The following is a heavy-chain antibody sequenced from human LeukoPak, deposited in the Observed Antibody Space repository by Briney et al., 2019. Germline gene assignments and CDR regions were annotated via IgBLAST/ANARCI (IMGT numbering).Heavy chain of an antibody. J-gene: IGHJ4*02. CDR3: ARLRNYYGSGSYYNSIDY. CDR2: IYARGST. D-gene: IGHD3-10*01. V-gene: IGHV4-4*07. Sequence: SETLPLTCTVSGGSISGNYYWSWIRQPAGKGLEWIGRIYARGSTNYNPSLKSRVTISVDTSKNQFSLKLSSVTAADTAVYYCARLRNYYGSGSYYNSIDYWGQGTLVTVSS. CDR1: GGSISGNYY.